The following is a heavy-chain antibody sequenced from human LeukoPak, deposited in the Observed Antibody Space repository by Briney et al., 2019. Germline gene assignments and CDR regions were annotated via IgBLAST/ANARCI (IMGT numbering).Heavy chain of an antibody. Sequence: GGSLRLSCASSGITFSSYDMSWVRQAPGKGIEWVSAISGDGRNIFYADSVKGRFTISRDNSKATRYLQMDSLRAEDTALYYCATEFLVGGFITLDHWGQGTLVTVSS. CDR2: ISGDGRNI. D-gene: IGHD1-14*01. V-gene: IGHV3-23*01. CDR1: GITFSSYD. J-gene: IGHJ4*02. CDR3: ATEFLVGGFITLDH.